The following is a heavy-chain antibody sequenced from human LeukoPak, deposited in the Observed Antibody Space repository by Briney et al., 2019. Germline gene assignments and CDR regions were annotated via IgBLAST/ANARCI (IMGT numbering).Heavy chain of an antibody. Sequence: GASVKVSCKASGYTFTSYYMHWVRQAPGQGLEWMGIINPSGGSTSYAQKFQGRVTMTRDTSTSTVYMELSSLRSEDTAVYYCARDALKYYYDSSGYSGRGDDAFDIWGQGTLVTVSS. CDR1: GYTFTSYY. CDR3: ARDALKYYYDSSGYSGRGDDAFDI. V-gene: IGHV1-46*01. D-gene: IGHD3-22*01. J-gene: IGHJ3*02. CDR2: INPSGGST.